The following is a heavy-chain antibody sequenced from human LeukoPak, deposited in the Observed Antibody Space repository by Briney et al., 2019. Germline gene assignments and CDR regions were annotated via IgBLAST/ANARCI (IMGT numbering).Heavy chain of an antibody. J-gene: IGHJ4*02. CDR3: ARGPQPGLDY. V-gene: IGHV3-21*01. CDR1: GFTFCSYS. D-gene: IGHD1-14*01. Sequence: GGSLRLSCAASGFTFCSYSMNWVRQAPGKGLEWVSSISSSSSYIYYADSVKGRFTISRDNAKNSLYLQMNSLRAEDTAVYYCARGPQPGLDYWGQGTLVTVSS. CDR2: ISSSSSYI.